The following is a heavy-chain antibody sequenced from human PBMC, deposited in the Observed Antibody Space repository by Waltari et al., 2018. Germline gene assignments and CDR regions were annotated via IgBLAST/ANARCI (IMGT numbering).Heavy chain of an antibody. CDR1: GFTFDDYT. V-gene: IGHV3-43*01. CDR2: ISWDGGSI. J-gene: IGHJ4*02. Sequence: EVQLVESGGVVVQPGGSLRLSCAASGFTFDDYTMHWVRQATGKGLEWVSLISWDGGSIYYADSVKGRLTISRDNSKNSWYLQMNSLRTEDTALYYCSGDSGSYDGANYWGQGTLVTVSS. CDR3: SGDSGSYDGANY. D-gene: IGHD1-26*01.